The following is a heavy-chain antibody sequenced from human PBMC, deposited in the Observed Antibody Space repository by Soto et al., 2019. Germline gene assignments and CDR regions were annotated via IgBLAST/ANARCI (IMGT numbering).Heavy chain of an antibody. V-gene: IGHV1-3*04. CDR1: GYTFTSYA. CDR3: GREGVRGMDV. Sequence: APVKVSCKASGYTFTSYAMHWVRQAPGQRLEWMGWINTGNGNTKYSQKFQGRVTITRDTSASTAYMELSSLRSEDTAVYYCGREGVRGMDVWGQGTTVTVSS. J-gene: IGHJ6*02. CDR2: INTGNGNT. D-gene: IGHD3-16*01.